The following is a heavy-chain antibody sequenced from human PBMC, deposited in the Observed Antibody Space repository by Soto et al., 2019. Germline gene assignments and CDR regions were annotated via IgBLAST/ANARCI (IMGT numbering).Heavy chain of an antibody. V-gene: IGHV4-59*08. CDR3: ARHRGNPDAFDI. Sequence: PSETLSLTCTVSGGSISSYYWSWIRQPPGKGLEWIGYIYYSGSTNDNPALRGRVTTSVDTSRNQLSLKLSSVTAADTAVYYCARHRGNPDAFDIWGQGTMVTVSS. CDR1: GGSISSYY. CDR2: IYYSGST. J-gene: IGHJ3*02.